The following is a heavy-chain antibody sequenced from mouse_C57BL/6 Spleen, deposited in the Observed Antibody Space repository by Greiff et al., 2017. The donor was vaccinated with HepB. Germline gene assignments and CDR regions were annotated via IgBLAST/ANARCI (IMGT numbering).Heavy chain of an antibody. V-gene: IGHV5-12*01. Sequence: EVKLVESGGGLVQPGGSLKLTCAASGFTFSDYYMYWVRQTPEKRLEWVAYISNGGGSTYYPDTVKGRFTITRDNAKNTLYLQMSRLKSEDTAVDYCARHDSSGFGFDYWGQGTTLTVSS. CDR3: ARHDSSGFGFDY. J-gene: IGHJ2*01. CDR1: GFTFSDYY. CDR2: ISNGGGST. D-gene: IGHD3-2*02.